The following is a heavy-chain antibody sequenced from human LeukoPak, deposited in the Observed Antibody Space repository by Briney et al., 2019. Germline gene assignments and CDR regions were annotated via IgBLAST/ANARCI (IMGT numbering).Heavy chain of an antibody. CDR2: INPNSGGT. CDR1: GYTFTGYY. CDR3: ARNLIEYSSSGNWFDP. J-gene: IGHJ5*02. Sequence: GASAKVSCKASGYTFTGYYMHWVRQAPGQGLEWMGWINPNSGGTNYAQKFQGRVTMTRDTSISTAYMELSRLRSDDTAVYYCARNLIEYSSSGNWFDPWGQGTLVTVSS. V-gene: IGHV1-2*02. D-gene: IGHD6-6*01.